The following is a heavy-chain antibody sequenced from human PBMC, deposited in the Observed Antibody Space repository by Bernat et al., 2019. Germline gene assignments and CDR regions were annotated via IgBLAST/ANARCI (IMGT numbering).Heavy chain of an antibody. CDR1: GFTFSSYE. V-gene: IGHV3-48*03. Sequence: EVQLVESGGGLVQPGGSLRLSCEASGFTFSSYEMNWIRQAPGKGLEWVSYIDTGGSTMYYADSVKGRFTISRDNAKSSLYLQMNSLRAEDTAIYYCASEFSGLDYWGQGTLVTVSS. J-gene: IGHJ4*02. CDR2: IDTGGSTM. CDR3: ASEFSGLDY.